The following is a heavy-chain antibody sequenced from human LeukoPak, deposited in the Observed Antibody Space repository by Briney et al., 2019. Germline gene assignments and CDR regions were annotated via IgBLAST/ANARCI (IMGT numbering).Heavy chain of an antibody. Sequence: GGSLRLSCAASGFTFRSYAMSWVRQAPGKGLEWVSGISDSGGNTYYADSVKGRFTISRDNSKNTLYLQMNSLRAEDTALYYCAKDIRRYSSSWYGAFDIWGQGTMVTVSS. D-gene: IGHD6-13*01. CDR3: AKDIRRYSSSWYGAFDI. J-gene: IGHJ3*02. V-gene: IGHV3-23*01. CDR1: GFTFRSYA. CDR2: ISDSGGNT.